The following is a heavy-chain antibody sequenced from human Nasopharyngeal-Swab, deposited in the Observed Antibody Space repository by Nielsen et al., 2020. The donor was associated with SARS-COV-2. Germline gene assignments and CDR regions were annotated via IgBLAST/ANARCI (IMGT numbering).Heavy chain of an antibody. CDR1: GGSISPYY. J-gene: IGHJ3*01. CDR2: ISSSGST. CDR3: ARGHDLFPGYYHFDV. Sequence: SETLSLTCSVSGGSISPYYWIWIRQPAGKRLEWIGRISSSGSTNYNPSLKSRVTMSLDTSRDQFSLRLSSVTAADTAVYYCARGHDLFPGYYHFDVWGQGTMVTVSS. V-gene: IGHV4-4*07. D-gene: IGHD3-9*01.